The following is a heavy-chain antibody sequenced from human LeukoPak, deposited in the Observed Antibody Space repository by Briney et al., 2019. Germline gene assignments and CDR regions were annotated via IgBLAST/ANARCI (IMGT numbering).Heavy chain of an antibody. Sequence: PSQTLSLTCTVSGGSISSGSYYWSWIRQPAGKGLEWIGRIYTSGSTNYNPSLKSRVTISVDTSKNQFSLKLSSVTAADTAVYYCARDVLAHPNWFDPWGQGTLVTVSS. CDR1: GGSISSGSYY. D-gene: IGHD2-8*02. J-gene: IGHJ5*02. CDR2: IYTSGST. CDR3: ARDVLAHPNWFDP. V-gene: IGHV4-61*02.